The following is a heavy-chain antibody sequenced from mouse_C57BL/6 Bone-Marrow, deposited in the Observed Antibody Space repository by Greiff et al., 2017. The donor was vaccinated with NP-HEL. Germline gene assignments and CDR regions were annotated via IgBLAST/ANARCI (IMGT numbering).Heavy chain of an antibody. Sequence: EVKLVESGGGLVQPGGSLSLSCAASGFTFTDYYMSWVRQPPGKALEWLGFIRNKANGYTTEYSASVKGRFTISRDNSQSILYLQMNALRAEDSATYYCARYGSWFAYWGQGTLVTVSA. CDR3: ARYGSWFAY. CDR2: IRNKANGYTT. CDR1: GFTFTDYY. J-gene: IGHJ3*01. V-gene: IGHV7-3*01.